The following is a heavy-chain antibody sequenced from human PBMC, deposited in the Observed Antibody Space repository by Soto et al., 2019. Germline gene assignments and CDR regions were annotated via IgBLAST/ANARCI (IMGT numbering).Heavy chain of an antibody. J-gene: IGHJ4*02. D-gene: IGHD3-10*01. Sequence: GGSLRLSCAASGFTFSSYSMNWVRQAPGKGLEWVSSISSSSSYIYYADSVKGRFTISRDNAKNSLYLQMNSLRAEDTAVYYCARWYYYGSGSSPDFDYWGQGTLVTVSS. CDR3: ARWYYYGSGSSPDFDY. CDR1: GFTFSSYS. CDR2: ISSSSSYI. V-gene: IGHV3-21*01.